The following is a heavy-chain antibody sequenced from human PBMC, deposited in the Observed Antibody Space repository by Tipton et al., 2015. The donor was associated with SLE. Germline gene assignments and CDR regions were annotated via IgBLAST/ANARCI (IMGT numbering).Heavy chain of an antibody. J-gene: IGHJ6*02. D-gene: IGHD3-16*01. Sequence: TLSLTCTVSGDSISRHYWTWIRQPPGRGLEWIGCVYDSGRTNYNPSLKSRVTISLDTSKNQFSLKVRSLTAADTAVYYCARVPEGDLLGGMDVWGQGTPVTVSS. CDR2: VYDSGRT. CDR3: ARVPEGDLLGGMDV. CDR1: GDSISRHY. V-gene: IGHV4-59*11.